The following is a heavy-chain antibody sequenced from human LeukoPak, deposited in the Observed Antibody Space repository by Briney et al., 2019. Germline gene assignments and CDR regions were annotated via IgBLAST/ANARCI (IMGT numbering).Heavy chain of an antibody. D-gene: IGHD3-22*01. CDR1: GFTFSIYS. J-gene: IGHJ4*02. CDR2: ISYDGSNE. Sequence: GGSLRLSCAASGFTFSIYSIHWVRQPPGKGLEWVAVISYDGSNEYYAGSVKGRFTISRDNSKNTLYLQMNSLRGEDTAVYYCARNYYDSRIDYFDYWGQGTMVTVSS. CDR3: ARNYYDSRIDYFDY. V-gene: IGHV3-30*04.